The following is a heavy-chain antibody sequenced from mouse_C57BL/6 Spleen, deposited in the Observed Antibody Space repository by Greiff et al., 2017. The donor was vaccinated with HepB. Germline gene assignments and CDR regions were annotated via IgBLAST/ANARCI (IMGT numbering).Heavy chain of an antibody. V-gene: IGHV5-6*01. D-gene: IGHD2-12*01. CDR3: AREDDGFAY. Sequence: EVKLVESGGDLVKPGGSLKLSCAASGFTFSSYGMSWVRQTPDKRLEWVATISSGGSYTYYPDSVKGRFTISRDNAKNTLYLQMSSLKSEDTAMYDCAREDDGFAYWGQGTLVTVSA. CDR2: ISSGGSYT. J-gene: IGHJ3*01. CDR1: GFTFSSYG.